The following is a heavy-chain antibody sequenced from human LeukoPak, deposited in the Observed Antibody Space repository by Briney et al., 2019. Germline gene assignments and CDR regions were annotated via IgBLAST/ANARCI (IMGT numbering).Heavy chain of an antibody. D-gene: IGHD1-26*01. CDR2: MNPNSGKT. Sequence: ASVKVSCKASGYTFSSYDINWVRQGTGQGLEWMGWMNPNSGKTDFAQKFQGRVTMTRDTSISTAYMDLSSLRSEDTAVYCCARGPPFRGSQGWFDPWGQGTLVIVSS. CDR3: ARGPPFRGSQGWFDP. J-gene: IGHJ5*02. CDR1: GYTFSSYD. V-gene: IGHV1-8*01.